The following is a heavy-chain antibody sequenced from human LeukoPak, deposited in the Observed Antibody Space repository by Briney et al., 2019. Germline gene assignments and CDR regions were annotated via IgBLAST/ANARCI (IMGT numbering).Heavy chain of an antibody. D-gene: IGHD6-13*01. J-gene: IGHJ6*02. CDR1: GFTFSGSA. V-gene: IGHV3-73*01. Sequence: PGGSLRLSCAASGFTFSGSAMHWVRQASGKGLEWVGRIRSKANSYATAYAASVKGRFTISRDDSKNTAYLQMNSLKTEDTAVYYCANKISSSWYGGWDYYGMDVWGQGTTVTVSS. CDR3: ANKISSSWYGGWDYYGMDV. CDR2: IRSKANSYAT.